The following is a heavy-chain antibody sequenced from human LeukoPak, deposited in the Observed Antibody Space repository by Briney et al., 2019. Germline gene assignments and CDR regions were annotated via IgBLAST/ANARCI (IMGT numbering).Heavy chain of an antibody. D-gene: IGHD6-13*01. Sequence: GESLQISCKGSGYSFTSYWIGWVRQLPGKGLEWMGIIYPGDSDTRYSPSFQGQVTISADKSISTAYPQWSSLKASDTAMYYCARLVYSSSYFDYWGQGTLVTVSS. CDR3: ARLVYSSSYFDY. J-gene: IGHJ4*02. CDR2: IYPGDSDT. V-gene: IGHV5-51*01. CDR1: GYSFTSYW.